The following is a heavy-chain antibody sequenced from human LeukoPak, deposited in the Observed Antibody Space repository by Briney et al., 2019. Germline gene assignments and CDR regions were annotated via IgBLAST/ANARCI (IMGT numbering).Heavy chain of an antibody. CDR2: IRSKLYGGAT. D-gene: IGHD3-9*01. J-gene: IGHJ4*02. CDR1: GFTFVDYG. V-gene: IGHV3-49*04. CDR3: GTGLTVPAAKYYFDY. Sequence: PGGSLSLCCTTAGFTFVDYGMTWVRQAPGKGLEWVGFIRSKLYGGATEYAASVKGRFTVSRDDSESIAYLQMNGLNSEDTAVYFCGTGLTVPAAKYYFDYWGQRSMVTVSS.